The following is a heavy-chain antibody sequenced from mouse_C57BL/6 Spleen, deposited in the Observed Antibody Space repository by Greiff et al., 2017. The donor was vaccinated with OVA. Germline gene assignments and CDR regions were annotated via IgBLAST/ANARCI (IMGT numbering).Heavy chain of an antibody. Sequence: QVQLQQPGAELVKPGASVKLSCKASGYTFTSYWMQWVKQRPGQGLEWIGEIDPSDSYTNYNQKFKGKATLTVDTSSSTAYMQLSSLTSEDSAVYYGGRGGVYYDYDWYFDVWGTGTTVTVSS. CDR2: IDPSDSYT. V-gene: IGHV1-50*01. CDR1: GYTFTSYW. D-gene: IGHD2-4*01. CDR3: GRGGVYYDYDWYFDV. J-gene: IGHJ1*03.